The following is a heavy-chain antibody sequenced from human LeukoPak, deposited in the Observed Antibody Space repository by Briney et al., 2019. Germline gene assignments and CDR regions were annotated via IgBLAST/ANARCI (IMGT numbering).Heavy chain of an antibody. CDR1: GYTFTTYY. Sequence: ASVKVSCKASGYTFTTYYIHWVRQAPGQGLEWMGIISPSGGSTSYAQKFQGRVTMTRDTSTSTVYMELSSLRSEDTAVYYCARVESYKFDYWGQGTLVTVSS. V-gene: IGHV1-46*01. CDR2: ISPSGGST. J-gene: IGHJ4*02. D-gene: IGHD5-24*01. CDR3: ARVESYKFDY.